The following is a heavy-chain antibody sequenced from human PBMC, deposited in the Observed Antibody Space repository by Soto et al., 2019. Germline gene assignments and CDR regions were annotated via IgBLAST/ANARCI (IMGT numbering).Heavy chain of an antibody. V-gene: IGHV3-30*18. J-gene: IGHJ6*02. CDR1: GFTFSSYG. D-gene: IGHD1-26*01. Sequence: PGGSLRLSCAASGFTFSSYGMHWVRQAPGKGLEWVAVISYDGSNKYYADSVKGRFTISRDNSKNTLYLQMNSLRAEDTAVYYCAKDVVVGATTGLGDYYYYYGMDGWGQGNTVTVSS. CDR3: AKDVVVGATTGLGDYYYYYGMDG. CDR2: ISYDGSNK.